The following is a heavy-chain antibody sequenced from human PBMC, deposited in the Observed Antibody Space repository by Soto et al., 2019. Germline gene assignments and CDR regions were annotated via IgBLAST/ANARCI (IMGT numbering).Heavy chain of an antibody. V-gene: IGHV1-46*01. CDR3: ARSYFPYSSAWYPSY. Sequence: ASVKVSCKASGYTFTSYYMHWVRQAPGQGLEWMGIINPSGGSTSYAQKFQGRVTMTRDTSTSTVYMELSSLRSEDTAVYYCARSYFPYSSAWYPSYWGQGTLVTVSS. J-gene: IGHJ4*02. CDR1: GYTFTSYY. CDR2: INPSGGST. D-gene: IGHD6-19*01.